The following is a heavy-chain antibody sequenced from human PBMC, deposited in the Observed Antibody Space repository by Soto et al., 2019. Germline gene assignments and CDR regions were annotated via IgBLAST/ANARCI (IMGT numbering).Heavy chain of an antibody. V-gene: IGHV2-5*02. CDR3: AHFVWFGDSGYYGLDV. Sequence: QITLKESGPTLVKPTQTLTLTCTFSGFSLSTSGVGVGWIRQPPGKALEWLALIYWDDDKRYSPSLKSRLTITKDTPKNQVVLTITTMDPVDTATYYCAHFVWFGDSGYYGLDVWGQGTTVTVSS. CDR1: GFSLSTSGVG. CDR2: IYWDDDK. J-gene: IGHJ6*02. D-gene: IGHD3-10*01.